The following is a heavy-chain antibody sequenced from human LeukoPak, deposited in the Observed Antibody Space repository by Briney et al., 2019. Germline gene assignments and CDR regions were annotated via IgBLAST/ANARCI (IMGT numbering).Heavy chain of an antibody. J-gene: IGHJ3*02. CDR1: GGSFSGYY. D-gene: IGHD2-2*01. CDR2: INHSGST. CDR3: ARDYRYQLLFQAFDI. Sequence: SETLSLTCAVYGGSFSGYYWSWIRQPPGKGLEWIGEINHSGSTNYNPSLKSRVTISVDTSKNQFSLKLSSVTAADTAVYYCARDYRYQLLFQAFDIWGQGTMVTVSS. V-gene: IGHV4-34*01.